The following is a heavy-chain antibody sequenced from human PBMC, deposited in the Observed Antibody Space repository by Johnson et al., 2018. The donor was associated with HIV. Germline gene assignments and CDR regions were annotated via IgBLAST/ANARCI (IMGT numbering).Heavy chain of an antibody. CDR1: GFSFSTYN. CDR3: AKGAIGLLLNAFDI. J-gene: IGHJ3*02. D-gene: IGHD3-16*01. Sequence: QVQLVESGGGVVQPGRSLRLSCAASGFSFSTYNMHWVRHAPGRGLEWVANIKQDASDKYYVDSVKGRFTISRDNSKNTLYLQMNSLRVEDTAVYYWAKGAIGLLLNAFDIWGQGTMVTVSS. V-gene: IGHV3-30*18. CDR2: IKQDASDK.